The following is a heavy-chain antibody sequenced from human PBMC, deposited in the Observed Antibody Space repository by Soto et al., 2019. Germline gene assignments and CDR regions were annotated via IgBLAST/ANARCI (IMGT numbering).Heavy chain of an antibody. CDR3: ARGRSTTLLTPGSLYFDS. CDR1: GFSFSSYA. Sequence: QVQLVESGGGVVQPGRSLRLSCAASGFSFSSYAMHWVRQAPGKGLEWVAVISFDGSTTYYADSVKGRFTFSRDNPKNTLFLQKNTLRAEYTAVYFCARGRSTTLLTPGSLYFDSSGQGTLGTVSP. D-gene: IGHD4-17*01. V-gene: IGHV3-30*04. CDR2: ISFDGSTT. J-gene: IGHJ4*02.